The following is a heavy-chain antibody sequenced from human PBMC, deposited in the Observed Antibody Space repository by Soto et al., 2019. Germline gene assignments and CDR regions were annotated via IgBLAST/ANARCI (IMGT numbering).Heavy chain of an antibody. V-gene: IGHV1-69*10. Sequence: GASVKVSCKASGGTFSTSSFVWVRQGPGQGLERMGGIIPILTRTNFAQKFQGRVTFSADESTRTTYMELRSLASEDTAIYYCARDVVRSTAGDSWGQGTLVTVSS. D-gene: IGHD2-15*01. CDR3: ARDVVRSTAGDS. CDR2: IIPILTRT. CDR1: GGTFSTSS. J-gene: IGHJ4*02.